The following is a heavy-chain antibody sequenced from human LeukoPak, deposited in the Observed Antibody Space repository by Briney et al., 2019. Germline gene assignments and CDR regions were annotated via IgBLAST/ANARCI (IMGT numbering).Heavy chain of an antibody. CDR2: ISTSSNTI. Sequence: GGSLRLSCAASGFTFSTYSMIWVRQSPGKGLEWISYISTSSNTIYDADSVRGRFTISRDNAKDSLYLQMNSLRAEDTAIYYCATRQSMFAFETWGQGTMVTVSS. CDR3: ATRQSMFAFET. J-gene: IGHJ3*02. D-gene: IGHD3-10*02. CDR1: GFTFSTYS. V-gene: IGHV3-48*04.